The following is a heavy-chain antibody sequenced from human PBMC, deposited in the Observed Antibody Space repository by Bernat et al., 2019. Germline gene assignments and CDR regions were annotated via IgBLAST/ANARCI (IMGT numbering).Heavy chain of an antibody. Sequence: QLQLQESGPGLVKPSETLSLTCTVSGGSISSSSYYWGWIRQPPGKGLEWIASIHDSGSTYYNPSLKSRVTISVDTSRDLLSLRLRSMAAADTAVYYGGPVGTGRAYWGQGTLVTVSS. CDR1: GGSISSSSYY. V-gene: IGHV4-39*01. D-gene: IGHD1-26*01. CDR2: IHDSGST. J-gene: IGHJ4*02. CDR3: GPVGTGRAY.